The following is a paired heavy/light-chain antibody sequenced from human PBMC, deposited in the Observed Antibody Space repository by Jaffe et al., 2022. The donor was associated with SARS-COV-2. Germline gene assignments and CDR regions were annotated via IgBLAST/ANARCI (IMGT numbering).Heavy chain of an antibody. CDR1: GGTFNTFA. CDR3: ANSVFSPRHPPPFDY. V-gene: IGHV1-69*01. J-gene: IGHJ4*02. Sequence: QVQLVQSGAETKKPGSSVKVSCKASGGTFNTFAFAWVRQAPGQGLEWMGVITPILGTTDYSQKLQGRVTFIADESTSTAYIEVTNLRSEDTAVYYCANSVFSPRHPPPFDYWGQGTLVIVSS. CDR2: ITPILGTT.
Light chain of an antibody. CDR1: QSISSFY. J-gene: IGKJ1*01. CDR2: GAS. CDR3: HQYGISPWT. V-gene: IGKV3-20*01. Sequence: EIVLTQSPGTLSLSPGERATLSCRASQSISSFYVAWFQQKPGQAPRLLIYGASSRATGIPDRFSGSGSGTDFSLTIRRLEPEDFAVYYCHQYGISPWTFGQGTTVEIK.